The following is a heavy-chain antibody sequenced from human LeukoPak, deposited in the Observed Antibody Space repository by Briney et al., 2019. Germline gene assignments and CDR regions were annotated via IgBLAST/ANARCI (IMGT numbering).Heavy chain of an antibody. Sequence: SVKVSCKASGGTFSSYAISWVRQAPGQGLEWMGGIIPIFGTANYAQKFQGRVTITADKSTSTAYMELSSLRSEDTAVYYCARSRALLQDDILSGYYYNWFDPWGQGTLVTVSS. CDR3: ARSRALLQDDILSGYYYNWFDP. V-gene: IGHV1-69*06. CDR2: IIPIFGTA. CDR1: GGTFSSYA. D-gene: IGHD3-9*01. J-gene: IGHJ5*02.